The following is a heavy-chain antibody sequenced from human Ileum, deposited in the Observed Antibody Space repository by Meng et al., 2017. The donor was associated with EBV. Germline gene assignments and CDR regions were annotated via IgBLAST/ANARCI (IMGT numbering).Heavy chain of an antibody. V-gene: IGHV4-39*01. CDR1: GVTIDRSSDN. CDR3: ARGYSSGWYYFDS. CDR2: IYYSGTT. D-gene: IGHD6-19*01. Sequence: PLQASGPGLVQPSETLSLTCTVSGVTIDRSSDNWGWIRQSPGKGLEWMGNIYYSGTTYYNPSLKSRVTISVDTSKNQFSLKLSSVTAADTAVYYCARGYSSGWYYFDSWGQGTLVTVSS. J-gene: IGHJ4*02.